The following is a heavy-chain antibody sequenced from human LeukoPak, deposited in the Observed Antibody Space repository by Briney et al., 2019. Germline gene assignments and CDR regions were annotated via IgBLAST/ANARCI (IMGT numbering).Heavy chain of an antibody. J-gene: IGHJ4*02. CDR3: AKDRSIGTYYTFDH. CDR2: ISASGVMT. D-gene: IGHD1-26*01. Sequence: GGSLRLSCAASGFTFTNYAMTWVRPAPGRGLEWVSSISASGVMTYYADSVKGRFTVSRDNSKNSLYLQMSSLTAADTAVYYCAKDRSIGTYYTFDHWGQGTLVTVSS. CDR1: GFTFTNYA. V-gene: IGHV3-23*01.